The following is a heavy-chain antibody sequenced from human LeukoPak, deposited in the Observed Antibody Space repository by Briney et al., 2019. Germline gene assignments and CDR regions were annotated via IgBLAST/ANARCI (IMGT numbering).Heavy chain of an antibody. CDR3: AKPFGKLEIVVVPAAFDY. V-gene: IGHV3-53*01. CDR2: IYSGGST. J-gene: IGHJ4*02. Sequence: GGSLRLSCAASGFTVSSNYMSWVRQAPGKGLEWVSVIYSGGSTYYADSVKSRFTISRDNSKNTLYLQMNSLRAEDTAVYYCAKPFGKLEIVVVPAAFDYWGQGTLVTVSS. CDR1: GFTVSSNY. D-gene: IGHD2-2*01.